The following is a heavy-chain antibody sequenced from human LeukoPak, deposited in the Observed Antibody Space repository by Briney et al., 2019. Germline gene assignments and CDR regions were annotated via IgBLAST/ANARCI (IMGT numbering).Heavy chain of an antibody. V-gene: IGHV6-1*01. J-gene: IGHJ3*01. D-gene: IGHD1-7*01. CDR2: AYSRSRGGR. Sequence: SQTPSLTCAISGDSVSSNSVAWNWIRQSPSRGLEWLGRAYSRSRGGRGYAISVRSRINIDTDTSRNRFSLQLSSVTPEDTAVYYCVRGTNSTFDVWGQGTMVTVSS. CDR3: VRGTNSTFDV. CDR1: GDSVSSNSVA.